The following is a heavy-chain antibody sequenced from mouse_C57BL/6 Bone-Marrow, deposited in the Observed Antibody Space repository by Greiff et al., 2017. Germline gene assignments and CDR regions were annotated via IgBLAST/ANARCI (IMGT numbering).Heavy chain of an antibody. D-gene: IGHD2-3*01. CDR2: IDPYDSST. CDR1: GYTLTSYW. J-gene: IGHJ1*03. V-gene: IGHV1-50*01. CDR3: ARDDGYFYWYCDV. Sequence: VQLQQPGAELVKPGASVKMSCKASGYTLTSYWMQWVKQRPGQGLEWIGEIDPYDSSTNYQQKFKGKATLTVDTSSSTAYMQLSSLTSEDSAVYYCARDDGYFYWYCDVWGTGTTVTVSS.